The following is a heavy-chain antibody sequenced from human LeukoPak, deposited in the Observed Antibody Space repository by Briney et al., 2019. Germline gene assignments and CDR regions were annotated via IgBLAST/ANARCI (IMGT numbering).Heavy chain of an antibody. CDR3: ASSLSSTTYAFDV. D-gene: IGHD6-13*01. Sequence: SETLSLTCTVSGGSISTSNYFWSWLRQPPGKELEWIGYIYYSGSTNYSPSLKSRVTISVDTSKNQFSLRLNSVTAADTALYYCASSLSSTTYAFDVWGQGTMVTVSS. CDR2: IYYSGST. J-gene: IGHJ3*01. V-gene: IGHV4-61*01. CDR1: GGSISTSNYF.